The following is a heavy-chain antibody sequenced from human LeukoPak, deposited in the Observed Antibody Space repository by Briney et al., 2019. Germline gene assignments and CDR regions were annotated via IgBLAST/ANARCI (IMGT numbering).Heavy chain of an antibody. V-gene: IGHV3-7*01. Sequence: GGSLRLACAASGFTLRTYWMSWVRQAPGKGLEWVANIKQDGSEVYYVDSVRGRFTISRDNAKNSLYLQMNSLRAEDTAVYYCARPSLNTGSYFDYWGQGILVSVSS. CDR2: IKQDGSEV. J-gene: IGHJ4*02. CDR3: ARPSLNTGSYFDY. D-gene: IGHD1-26*01. CDR1: GFTLRTYW.